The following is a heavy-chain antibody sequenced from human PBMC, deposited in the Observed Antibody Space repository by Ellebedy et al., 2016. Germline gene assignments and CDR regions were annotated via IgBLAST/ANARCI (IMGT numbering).Heavy chain of an antibody. V-gene: IGHV5-51*01. J-gene: IGHJ5*02. CDR3: ARQVGTMVPSWVDP. CDR1: GYSYTSYW. Sequence: GESLKISCKGSGYSYTSYWIGWVRQLPGKGLEWVGIIFPGDSDTRYSPSFQGQVTISADKSLSTAYLQWSSLKASDTAMYYCARQVGTMVPSWVDPWGQGTLVTVSS. CDR2: IFPGDSDT. D-gene: IGHD3-10*01.